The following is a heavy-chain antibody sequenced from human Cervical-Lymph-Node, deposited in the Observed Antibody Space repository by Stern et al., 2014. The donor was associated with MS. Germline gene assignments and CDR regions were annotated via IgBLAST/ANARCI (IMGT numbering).Heavy chain of an antibody. CDR3: AKERETPKRLDGMDV. D-gene: IGHD5-24*01. CDR1: GFTFSSYG. Sequence: EVQLVESGGGLVQPGGSLRLSCAASGFTFSSYGMSWVRQAPGKGLEWVSGLSGSGVSTYYADSVKGRFTISRDNSKNTLYLQMNSLRAEDTAVYYCAKERETPKRLDGMDVWGQGTTVTVSS. J-gene: IGHJ6*02. CDR2: LSGSGVST. V-gene: IGHV3-23*04.